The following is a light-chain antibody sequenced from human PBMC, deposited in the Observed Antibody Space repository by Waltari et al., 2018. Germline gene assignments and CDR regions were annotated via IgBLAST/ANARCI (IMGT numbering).Light chain of an antibody. CDR1: QSVSTY. CDR3: QQRHTWVT. Sequence: EIVLTQSPVTLSLSPGERATLSCRASQSVSTYLAWYQQKPGHPPRLLIYDASNRATGIPARFSGSGSGTDFTLTISSLEPEEFAVYYCQQRHTWVTFGQGTRLEIK. CDR2: DAS. J-gene: IGKJ5*01. V-gene: IGKV3-11*01.